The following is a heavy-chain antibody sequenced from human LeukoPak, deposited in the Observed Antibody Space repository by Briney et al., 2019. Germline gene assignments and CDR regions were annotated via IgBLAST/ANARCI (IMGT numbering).Heavy chain of an antibody. CDR1: GGSISSGGYY. V-gene: IGHV4-31*03. CDR3: ARANPHHYYDSGGYGMDV. J-gene: IGHJ6*02. CDR2: IYYSGST. Sequence: SETLSLTCTVSGGSISSGGYYWSWIRQHPGKGLEWIGYIYYSGSTYYNPSLKSRVTISVDTSKNQFSLKLSSVTAADTAVYYCARANPHHYYDSGGYGMDVWGQGTTVTVSS. D-gene: IGHD3-22*01.